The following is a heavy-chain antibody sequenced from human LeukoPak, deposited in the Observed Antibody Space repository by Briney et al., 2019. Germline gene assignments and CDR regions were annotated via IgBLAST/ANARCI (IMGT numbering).Heavy chain of an antibody. CDR3: ARSGRGGAFDI. J-gene: IGHJ3*02. Sequence: GGSLRLSCAASGFTFSSHWMHWVRQGPGKGLVWVSRIYSDGSRTNNADSVKGRFTISGDNAKNTLYLQMNSLRAEDTAVYYCARSGRGGAFDIWGQGTMVTVSS. CDR1: GFTFSSHW. D-gene: IGHD1-26*01. CDR2: IYSDGSRT. V-gene: IGHV3-74*01.